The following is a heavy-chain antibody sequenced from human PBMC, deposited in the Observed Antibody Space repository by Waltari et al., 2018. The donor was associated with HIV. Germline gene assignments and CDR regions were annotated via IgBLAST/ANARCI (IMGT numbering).Heavy chain of an antibody. CDR3: AKDMGYGGNLGFWYYDL. J-gene: IGHJ2*01. CDR1: GFTFDDYA. CDR2: ITWNSGDA. V-gene: IGHV3-9*01. D-gene: IGHD2-15*01. Sequence: EGQLVESGGGLVQPGRSLRLSCAVSGFTFDDYAMHWIRQAPGKGLEWVSGITWNSGDAGYADSVNGRFTISRDNAKSSLYLQMDSLRVEDTALYYCAKDMGYGGNLGFWYYDLWGRGTLVTVSS.